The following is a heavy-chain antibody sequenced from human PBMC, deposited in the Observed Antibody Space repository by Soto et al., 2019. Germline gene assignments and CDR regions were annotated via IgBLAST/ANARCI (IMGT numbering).Heavy chain of an antibody. J-gene: IGHJ6*02. Sequence: QVQLVESGGGVVQPGRSLRLSCAASGFTFSSYAMHWVRQAPGKGLERVAVISYDGSNKYYADSVKGRFTISRDNSKNTLYQQMNSLRAEDTAVYYCARESGRFLEWPAGGMDVWGQGTTVTVSS. CDR3: ARESGRFLEWPAGGMDV. V-gene: IGHV3-30-3*01. CDR2: ISYDGSNK. CDR1: GFTFSSYA. D-gene: IGHD3-3*01.